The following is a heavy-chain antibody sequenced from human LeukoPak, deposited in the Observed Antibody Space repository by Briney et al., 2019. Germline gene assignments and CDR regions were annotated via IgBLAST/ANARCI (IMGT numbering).Heavy chain of an antibody. Sequence: GWSLRLSCAASGFTFSSYEMHWVRQAPGKGLEFVSAISSNGGSSYYANSVKGRFTVSRDNSKNTLYLQMGSLRAEDMGVYYCARRTIVGATQHFDYWGQGTLVSVSS. D-gene: IGHD1-26*01. V-gene: IGHV3-64*01. CDR3: ARRTIVGATQHFDY. J-gene: IGHJ4*02. CDR2: ISSNGGSS. CDR1: GFTFSSYE.